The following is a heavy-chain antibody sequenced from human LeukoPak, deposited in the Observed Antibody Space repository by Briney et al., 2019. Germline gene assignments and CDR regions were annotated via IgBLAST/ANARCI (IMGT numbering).Heavy chain of an antibody. V-gene: IGHV3-23*01. CDR1: GFSFGTFA. D-gene: IGHD4-17*01. CDR2: RIGSGNT. J-gene: IGHJ5*02. CDR3: AKDLHYGDGRWEFDP. Sequence: GGSLRLSCAASGFSFGTFAMTWVRHVPGEGLEWVSGRIGSGNTYYADSVKGRFTLSSDSSKNTVYLQMTSLRVEDTAIYYCAKDLHYGDGRWEFDPWGQGTLVTVSP.